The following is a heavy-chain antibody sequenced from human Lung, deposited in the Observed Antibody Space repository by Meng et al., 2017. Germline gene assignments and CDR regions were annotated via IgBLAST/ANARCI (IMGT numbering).Heavy chain of an antibody. V-gene: IGHV3-15*01. Sequence: EVQLVESGGGLVKPGGSRRLSGAASGFTFSNAWMSWVRQAPGKGLEWVARIKSKTDGGATDYAAPVKGRFTISRGDSKNTLFLQMNSLKTEDTAVYYCTTEGEVAAGNDYWGQGTLVTVSS. CDR3: TTEGEVAAGNDY. J-gene: IGHJ4*02. CDR1: GFTFSNAW. D-gene: IGHD6-13*01. CDR2: IKSKTDGGAT.